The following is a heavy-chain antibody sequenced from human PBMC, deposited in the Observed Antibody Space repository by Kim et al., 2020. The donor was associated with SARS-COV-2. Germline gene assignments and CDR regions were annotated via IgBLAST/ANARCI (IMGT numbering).Heavy chain of an antibody. D-gene: IGHD2-2*01. CDR1: GFTFSSYA. CDR2: ISYDGSNK. CDR3: ARGPVVPAAMSWWFDP. J-gene: IGHJ5*02. V-gene: IGHV3-30*04. Sequence: GGSLRLSCAASGFTFSSYAMHWVRQAPGKGLEWVAVISYDGSNKYYADSVKGRFTISRDNSKNTLYLQMNSLRAEDTAVYYCARGPVVPAAMSWWFDPWG.